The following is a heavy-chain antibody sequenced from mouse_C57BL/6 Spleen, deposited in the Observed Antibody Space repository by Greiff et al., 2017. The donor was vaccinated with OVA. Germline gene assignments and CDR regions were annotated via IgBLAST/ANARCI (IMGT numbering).Heavy chain of an antibody. V-gene: IGHV1-81*01. CDR1: GYTFTSYG. J-gene: IGHJ4*01. Sequence: VQLQQSGAELARPGASVKLSCKASGYTFTSYGISWVKQRTGQGLEWIGEIYPRSGNTYYNEKFKGKATLTADKSSSTAYMELRSLTSEDSAVYFCARNYGSSYGYYAMDYWGQGTSVTVSS. CDR2: IYPRSGNT. CDR3: ARNYGSSYGYYAMDY. D-gene: IGHD1-1*01.